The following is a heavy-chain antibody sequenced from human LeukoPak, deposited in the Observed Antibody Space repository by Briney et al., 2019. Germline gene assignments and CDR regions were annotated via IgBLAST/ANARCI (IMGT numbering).Heavy chain of an antibody. CDR3: ANYVSRTMRDY. CDR2: VGYRERN. CDR1: GGSITTTGHY. J-gene: IGHJ4*02. Sequence: SETLSLTCTVSGGSITTTGHYWGWIRQPPGKGLEWIGIVGYRERNTYSPSLKSRVTISADTSRNQFSLRLSSVTATDTAVYYCANYVSRTMRDYWGQGTLVTVSS. V-gene: IGHV4-39*01. D-gene: IGHD3-16*01.